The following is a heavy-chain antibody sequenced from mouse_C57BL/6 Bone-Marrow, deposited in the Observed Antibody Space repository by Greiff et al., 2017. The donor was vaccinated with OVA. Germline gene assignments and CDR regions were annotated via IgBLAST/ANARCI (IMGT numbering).Heavy chain of an antibody. CDR1: GYTFTSYW. J-gene: IGHJ4*01. D-gene: IGHD6-1*01. V-gene: IGHV1-61*01. Sequence: VQLQQPGAELVRPGSSVKLSCKASGYTFTSYWMDWVQQRPGQGLEWIGNIYPSDSETHYNQKFKDKATLTVDESSSTAYMQLSSLTSEDSAVYYCAREPLRSYAMDYWGQGTSVTVSS. CDR3: AREPLRSYAMDY. CDR2: IYPSDSET.